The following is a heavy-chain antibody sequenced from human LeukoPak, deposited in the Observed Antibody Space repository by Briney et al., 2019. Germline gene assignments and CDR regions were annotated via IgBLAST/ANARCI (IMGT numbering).Heavy chain of an antibody. J-gene: IGHJ4*02. V-gene: IGHV3-74*01. D-gene: IGHD6-13*01. CDR2: INTDGTTT. Sequence: PGGSLRLSCTASKVTFSNYWMHWVRQAPGKELVWVSRINTDGTTTNYADSVRGRFTISRDNAKNTLYLQMNSLRAEDTALYYCATPGIRDQYDFDSWGQGTLVTVSS. CDR3: ATPGIRDQYDFDS. CDR1: KVTFSNYW.